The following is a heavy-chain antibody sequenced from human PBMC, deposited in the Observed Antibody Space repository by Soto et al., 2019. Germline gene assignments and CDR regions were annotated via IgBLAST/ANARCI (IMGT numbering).Heavy chain of an antibody. CDR1: GYAFTSYG. CDR2: ISAYNGNT. V-gene: IGHV1-18*01. J-gene: IGHJ5*02. Sequence: QVPLVQSGAEVKKPGASVKVSCKASGYAFTSYGISWVRQAPGQGLEWMGWISAYNGNTNYAQKLQGRVTMTTDTSTSTGYMELRSMRSDDTAVYYWEREETHGWFDPWGQGTLVTVSS. CDR3: EREETHGWFDP.